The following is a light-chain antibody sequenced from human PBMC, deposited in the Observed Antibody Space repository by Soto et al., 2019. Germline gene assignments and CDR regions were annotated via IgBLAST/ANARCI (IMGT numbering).Light chain of an antibody. Sequence: EIVLTQSPATLSLSPGERATLSCRASQNVTSYLAWYQQKPGLAPRLLIYDASNRATGIPARFSGGGSGTDFTLTSSSLEPEDFAVYYCQQRSDWPCTFGQGTKLEIK. CDR1: QNVTSY. CDR2: DAS. J-gene: IGKJ2*02. V-gene: IGKV3-11*01. CDR3: QQRSDWPCT.